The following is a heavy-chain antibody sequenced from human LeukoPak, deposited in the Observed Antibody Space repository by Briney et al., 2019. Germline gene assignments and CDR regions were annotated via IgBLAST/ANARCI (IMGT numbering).Heavy chain of an antibody. Sequence: GGSLRLSCAASGFTFSSYSMNWVRQAPGKGLEWVSSISSSSSYIYYADSVKGRFTISRDNAKNSLYLQMNSLRAEDTAVYYCASDAVDTAMVDYWGQGTLVTVSS. CDR2: ISSSSSYI. V-gene: IGHV3-21*01. J-gene: IGHJ4*02. D-gene: IGHD5-18*01. CDR3: ASDAVDTAMVDY. CDR1: GFTFSSYS.